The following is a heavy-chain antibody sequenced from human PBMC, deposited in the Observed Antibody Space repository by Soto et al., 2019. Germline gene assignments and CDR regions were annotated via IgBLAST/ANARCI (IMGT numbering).Heavy chain of an antibody. CDR3: AKETQQWLVGTFDI. D-gene: IGHD6-19*01. V-gene: IGHV5-51*01. Sequence: PGESLKISWKGSGYSFTSYWIGWVRQMPGKGLEWMGIIYPGDSDTRYSPSFQGQVTISADKSISTAYLQWSSLKASDTAVYYCAKETQQWLVGTFDIWGQGTMVTVSS. J-gene: IGHJ3*02. CDR2: IYPGDSDT. CDR1: GYSFTSYW.